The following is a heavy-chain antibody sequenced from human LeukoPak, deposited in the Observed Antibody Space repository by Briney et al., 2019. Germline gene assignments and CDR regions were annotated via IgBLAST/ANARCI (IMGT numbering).Heavy chain of an antibody. CDR1: GFTFSNAW. Sequence: PGGSLRPSCAASGFTFSNAWMSWVRQAPGKGLEWVGRIKSKTDGGTTDYAAPVKGRFTISRDDSKNTLYLQMNGLRPEDTAVYFCARLDGADPWGQGTLVTVSS. V-gene: IGHV3-15*01. J-gene: IGHJ5*02. D-gene: IGHD3-16*01. CDR3: ARLDGADP. CDR2: IKSKTDGGTT.